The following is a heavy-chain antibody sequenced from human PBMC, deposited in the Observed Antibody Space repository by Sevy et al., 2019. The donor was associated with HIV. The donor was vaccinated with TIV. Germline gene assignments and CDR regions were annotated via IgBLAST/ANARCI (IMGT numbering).Heavy chain of an antibody. D-gene: IGHD3-16*01. CDR3: ASSLLVDGRWGPPYGMDV. Sequence: GGSLRLSCAASGFIFSDRYMNWIRQAPGKGLEWIAYITSNGNTIYYADSVKGRFTISRDNAKNSLFLPMNSLRAEDTAVYYCASSLLVDGRWGPPYGMDVWGQGTTVTVSS. V-gene: IGHV3-11*01. CDR1: GFIFSDRY. J-gene: IGHJ6*02. CDR2: ITSNGNTI.